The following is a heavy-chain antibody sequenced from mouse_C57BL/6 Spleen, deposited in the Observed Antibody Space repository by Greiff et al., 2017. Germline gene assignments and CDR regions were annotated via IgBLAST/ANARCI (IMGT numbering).Heavy chain of an antibody. Sequence: LQRVESGAELAKPGASVKLSCKASGYTFTSYWMHWVKQRPGQGLEWIGYINPSSGYTKYNQKFKDKATLTADKSSSTAYMQLSSQTYEDSAVYYCARSEDYDDEGYYFDYWGQGTTLTVSS. CDR2: INPSSGYT. D-gene: IGHD2-4*01. J-gene: IGHJ2*01. CDR3: ARSEDYDDEGYYFDY. V-gene: IGHV1-7*01. CDR1: GYTFTSYW.